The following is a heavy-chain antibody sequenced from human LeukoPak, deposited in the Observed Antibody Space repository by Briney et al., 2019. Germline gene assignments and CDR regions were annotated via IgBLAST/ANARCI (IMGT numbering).Heavy chain of an antibody. CDR2: IYTSGST. CDR3: ARHSQAYYDILTGYYAFDI. CDR1: GGSISSGTYY. V-gene: IGHV4-61*02. D-gene: IGHD3-9*01. Sequence: PSETLSLTCTVSGGSISSGTYYWTWIRQPAGKGLEGIGRIYTSGSTNFNPSLKSRVSISLDTSQNQFSLKLSSVTAADTAVYYCARHSQAYYDILTGYYAFDIWGQGTMVTVSS. J-gene: IGHJ3*02.